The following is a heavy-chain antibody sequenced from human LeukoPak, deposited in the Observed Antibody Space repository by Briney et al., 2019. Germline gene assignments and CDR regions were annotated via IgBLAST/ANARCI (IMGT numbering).Heavy chain of an antibody. CDR1: GGSFSGYY. CDR2: INHSGST. CDR3: ARWREQDTXXGFDY. D-gene: IGHD5-18*01. J-gene: IGHJ4*02. V-gene: IGHV4-34*01. Sequence: SETLSLTCAVYGGSFSGYYWSWIRQPPGKGLEWIGEINHSGSTNYNPSLKSRVTISVDTSTNQFSLQLSSVTAADTAVYYCARWREQDTXXGFDYWGQGTLVTVSS.